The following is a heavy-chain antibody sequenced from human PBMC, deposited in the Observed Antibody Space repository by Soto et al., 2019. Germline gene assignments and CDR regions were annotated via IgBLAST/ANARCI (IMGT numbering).Heavy chain of an antibody. Sequence: ASVKVSCKASGYTFTGYYIHWVRQAPGQGVEWMGWINPNSGGTNYSHKFQGWVTMTSDTAIGTAYMEVIRLRSDDTAVYYCVRDGGMATVPTLDFDYWGQGTLVTVSP. CDR3: VRDGGMATVPTLDFDY. V-gene: IGHV1-2*04. D-gene: IGHD4-4*01. CDR2: INPNSGGT. CDR1: GYTFTGYY. J-gene: IGHJ4*02.